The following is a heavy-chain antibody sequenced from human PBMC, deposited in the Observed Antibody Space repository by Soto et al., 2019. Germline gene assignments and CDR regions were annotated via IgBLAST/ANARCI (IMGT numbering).Heavy chain of an antibody. Sequence: EVQLVESGGGLVQPGRSPRLSCAASGFTFDDYAMHWVRQAPGKGLEWVSIISWNSGRIGYADSVKGRFTISRDNAKNSLYLQMNSLRAEDTALYYCAKDKWELSYYFDHWGQGTLVTVSS. CDR1: GFTFDDYA. CDR2: ISWNSGRI. J-gene: IGHJ4*02. V-gene: IGHV3-9*01. D-gene: IGHD1-26*01. CDR3: AKDKWELSYYFDH.